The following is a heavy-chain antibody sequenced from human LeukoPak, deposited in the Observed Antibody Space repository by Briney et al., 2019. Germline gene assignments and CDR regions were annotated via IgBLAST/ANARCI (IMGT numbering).Heavy chain of an antibody. CDR3: ARAPGYYYDSSGYYADY. J-gene: IGHJ4*02. V-gene: IGHV3-48*03. D-gene: IGHD3-22*01. CDR2: ISSSGSTI. CDR1: GFTFSSYE. Sequence: GGSLRLSCAASGFTFSSYEMNWVRQAPGKGLEWVSYISSSGSTIYYADSVKGRFTISRDNAKNSLYLQMNSLRAEDTAVYYCARAPGYYYDSSGYYADYWGQGTLVTVSP.